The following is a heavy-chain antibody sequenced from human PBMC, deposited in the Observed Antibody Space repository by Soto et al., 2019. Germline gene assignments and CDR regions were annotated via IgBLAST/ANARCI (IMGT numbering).Heavy chain of an antibody. CDR1: GFTFSSYA. J-gene: IGHJ5*02. Sequence: VQLWESGGGLVQPGGSLRLSCAASGFTFSSYAMSWVRQAPGKGLEWVSVISGGGGTTYYADSVKGRFTISRDHSKNTLYLQMNSLRAEETAVYCCATGGQPHLIRVWFDPWGQVTLVTVSS. V-gene: IGHV3-23*01. D-gene: IGHD3-10*01. CDR3: ATGGQPHLIRVWFDP. CDR2: ISGGGGTT.